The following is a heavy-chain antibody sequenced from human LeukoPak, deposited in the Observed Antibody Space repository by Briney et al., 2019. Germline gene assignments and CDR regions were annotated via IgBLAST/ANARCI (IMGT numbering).Heavy chain of an antibody. D-gene: IGHD2-8*01. V-gene: IGHV3-48*01. J-gene: IGHJ6*03. CDR2: ISSSSSTI. Sequence: GGSLRLSCAASGFTFSSYSMNWVRQAPGKGLEWVSYISSSSSTIYYADSVKGRFTISRDNAKNSLYLQMSSLRAEDTAVYYCARDQGYCTNGVCNYYMDVWGKGTTVTVSS. CDR1: GFTFSSYS. CDR3: ARDQGYCTNGVCNYYMDV.